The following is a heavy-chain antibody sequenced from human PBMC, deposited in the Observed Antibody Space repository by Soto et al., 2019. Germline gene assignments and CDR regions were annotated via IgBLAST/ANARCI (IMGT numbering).Heavy chain of an antibody. J-gene: IGHJ4*02. D-gene: IGHD3-9*01. CDR3: AREALFDWSFNVDY. CDR1: GGSISSGGYY. V-gene: IGHV4-31*03. CDR2: IYYSGST. Sequence: QVQLQESGPGLVKPSQTLSLTCTVSGGSISSGGYYWSWIRQHPGKGLEWIGYIYYSGSTYYNPSLKSRVTISVDTSKNQFSLKLSSVTAADTAVYYCAREALFDWSFNVDYWGQGTLVTVSS.